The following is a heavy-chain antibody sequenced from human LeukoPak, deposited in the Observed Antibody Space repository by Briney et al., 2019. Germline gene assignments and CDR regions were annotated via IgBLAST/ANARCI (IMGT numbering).Heavy chain of an antibody. CDR2: IAYHGSTE. D-gene: IGHD3-10*01. CDR3: AKGHYYGSGSLDY. CDR1: GFTISSHG. J-gene: IGHJ4*02. V-gene: IGHV3-30*18. Sequence: PGGSLRLSCAVSGFTISSHGMHWVRQAPGKGPEWVAMIAYHGSTEYYGDSVKGRFTISRDNSKNTLYVQMNSLRAEDTAVYYCAKGHYYGSGSLDYWGQGTLVTVSS.